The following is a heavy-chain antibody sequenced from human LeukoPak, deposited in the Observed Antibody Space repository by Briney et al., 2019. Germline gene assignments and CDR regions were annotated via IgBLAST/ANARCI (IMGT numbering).Heavy chain of an antibody. CDR2: IYHSGST. Sequence: SETLSLTCTVSGGSISSGGYYWSWIRQPPGKGLEWIGYIYHSGSTYYNPSLKSRVTISVDTSKNQFSLRLSSVTAADTAVYYCAREVMATVESGDSWGQGTLVTVSS. D-gene: IGHD5-12*01. J-gene: IGHJ5*02. V-gene: IGHV4-30-2*01. CDR1: GGSISSGGYY. CDR3: AREVMATVESGDS.